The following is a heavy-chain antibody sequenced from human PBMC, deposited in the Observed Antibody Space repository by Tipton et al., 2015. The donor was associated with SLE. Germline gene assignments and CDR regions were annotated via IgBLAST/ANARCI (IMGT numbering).Heavy chain of an antibody. Sequence: SLRLSCAASGFTFRNYGMHWVRQAPGKGLEWVAFIRYDGSNKYYADSVKGRFTISRDNSKNTLYLQMNSLRAEDTAVYYCAKDRSSTWLFDYFDYWGQGTLVTVSS. CDR1: GFTFRNYG. CDR2: IRYDGSNK. V-gene: IGHV3-30*02. CDR3: AKDRSSTWLFDYFDY. J-gene: IGHJ4*02. D-gene: IGHD6-13*01.